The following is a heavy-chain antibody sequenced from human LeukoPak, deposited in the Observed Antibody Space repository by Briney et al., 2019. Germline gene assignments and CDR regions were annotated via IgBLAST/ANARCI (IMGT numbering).Heavy chain of an antibody. J-gene: IGHJ4*02. CDR3: AAYCSSTSCYRY. CDR2: IYYSGST. D-gene: IGHD2-2*02. V-gene: IGHV4-31*03. CDR1: GGSISSDGYY. Sequence: KASETLSLTCTVSGGSISSDGYYWSWIRQHPGKGLEWIGYIYYSGSTYYNPSLKSRVTISVDTSKNQFSLKLSSVTAADTAVYYCAAYCSSTSCYRYWGQGTLVTVSS.